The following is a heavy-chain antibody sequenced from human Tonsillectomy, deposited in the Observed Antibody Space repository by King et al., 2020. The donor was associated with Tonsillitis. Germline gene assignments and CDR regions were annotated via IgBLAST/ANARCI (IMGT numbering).Heavy chain of an antibody. CDR2: IHQNGGEK. CDR3: ARDVTFGGKY. D-gene: IGHD4-23*01. J-gene: IGHJ4*02. Sequence: VQLVESGGGLVQPGGSLRLSCAVSGLTFSSYWMSWVRQAPGKGLEWVANIHQNGGEKYYVDSVKGRFTISRDNAKNSLYLQMNSLRADDTAVYYCARDVTFGGKYWGPGTLVTVSS. CDR1: GLTFSSYW. V-gene: IGHV3-7*03.